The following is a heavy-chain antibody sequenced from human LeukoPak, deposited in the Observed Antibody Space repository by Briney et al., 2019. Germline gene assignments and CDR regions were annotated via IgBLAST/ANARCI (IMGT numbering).Heavy chain of an antibody. CDR2: ISGSGGST. CDR3: AKGETIIVVVKVDY. J-gene: IGHJ4*02. V-gene: IGHV3-23*01. Sequence: GSLRLSCAASGFTFSSYAMSWVRRAPGKGLEWVSAISGSGGSTYYADSVKGRFTISRDNSKNTLYLQMNSLRAEDTAVYYCAKGETIIVVVKVDYWGQGTLVTVSS. CDR1: GFTFSSYA. D-gene: IGHD3-22*01.